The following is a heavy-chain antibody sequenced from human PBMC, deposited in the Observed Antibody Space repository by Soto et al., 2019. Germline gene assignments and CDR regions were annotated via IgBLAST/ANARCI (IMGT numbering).Heavy chain of an antibody. CDR1: GFTFSSYG. D-gene: IGHD5-18*01. CDR3: AKDYGGYSYGFYYFDY. Sequence: PGGSLRLSCAASGFTFSSYGMHWVRQAPGKGLEWVAVISYDGSNKYYADSVKGRFTISRDNSKNTLYLQMNSLRAEDTAVYYCAKDYGGYSYGFYYFDYWGQGTRVTVSS. J-gene: IGHJ4*02. V-gene: IGHV3-30*18. CDR2: ISYDGSNK.